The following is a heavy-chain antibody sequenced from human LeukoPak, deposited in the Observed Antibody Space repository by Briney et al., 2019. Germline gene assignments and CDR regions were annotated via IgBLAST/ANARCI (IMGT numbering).Heavy chain of an antibody. J-gene: IGHJ6*02. CDR2: INHSGST. D-gene: IGHD4-17*01. CDR3: ARDHPYGDYVPYYYYGMDV. V-gene: IGHV4-34*01. Sequence: PSETLSLTCAVYGGSFSGYYWSWIRQPPGKGLEWIGEINHSGSTNYNPSLKSRVTISVDTSKNQFSLKLSSVTAADTAVYYCARDHPYGDYVPYYYYGMDVWGQGTTVTVSS. CDR1: GGSFSGYY.